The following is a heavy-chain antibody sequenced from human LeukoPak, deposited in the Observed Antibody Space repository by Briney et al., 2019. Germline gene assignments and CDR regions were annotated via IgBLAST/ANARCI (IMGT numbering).Heavy chain of an antibody. V-gene: IGHV4-39*01. CDR3: AAGVRNSSWIYYFDY. J-gene: IGHJ4*02. CDR1: GGSISSSSYY. CDR2: IYYSGST. D-gene: IGHD6-13*01. Sequence: PSETLSLTCTVSGGSISSSSYYWGWIRQPPGKGLEWIGSIYYSGSTYYNPSLKSRVTISVDTSKNQFSLKLSSVTAADTAVYYCAAGVRNSSWIYYFDYWGQGTLVTVSS.